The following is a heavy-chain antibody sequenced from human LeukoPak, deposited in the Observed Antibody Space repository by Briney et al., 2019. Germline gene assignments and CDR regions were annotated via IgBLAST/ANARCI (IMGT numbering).Heavy chain of an antibody. Sequence: GASVKVSCKASGGTFSSYAISWVRQAPGQGLEWMGGIIPIFGTANYAQKFQGRVTITADESTSTAYMELSSLRSEDTAVYYCAISAEYYFDYWGQGTLVTASS. CDR3: AISAEYYFDY. CDR2: IIPIFGTA. CDR1: GGTFSSYA. V-gene: IGHV1-69*13. D-gene: IGHD3-16*02. J-gene: IGHJ4*02.